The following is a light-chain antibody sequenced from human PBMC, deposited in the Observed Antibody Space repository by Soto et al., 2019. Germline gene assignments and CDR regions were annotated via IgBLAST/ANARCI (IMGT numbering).Light chain of an antibody. J-gene: IGKJ1*01. Sequence: AIHMTQSPSSLSASVGESIIITCRASQGIRTDLGWYQQKPGKAPVLVISGASDLQTGVSSRFSGRGSGTEFTLTISSRQPEDLATYYCLHDYDYPLTFGPGTKVDIK. CDR2: GAS. CDR3: LHDYDYPLT. CDR1: QGIRTD. V-gene: IGKV1-6*01.